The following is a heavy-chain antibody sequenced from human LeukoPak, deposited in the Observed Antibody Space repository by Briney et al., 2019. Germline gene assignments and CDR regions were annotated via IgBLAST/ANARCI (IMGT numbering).Heavy chain of an antibody. CDR3: ARVQLRGYYDSSALGAFDI. J-gene: IGHJ3*02. Sequence: GASVKVSCKASGYTFTGYYMHWVRQAPGQGLEWMGWINPNSGGTNYGQKFQGRVTMTRDTSISTAYMELSRLRSDDTAVYYCARVQLRGYYDSSALGAFDIWGQGTMVTVSS. V-gene: IGHV1-2*02. CDR1: GYTFTGYY. D-gene: IGHD3-22*01. CDR2: INPNSGGT.